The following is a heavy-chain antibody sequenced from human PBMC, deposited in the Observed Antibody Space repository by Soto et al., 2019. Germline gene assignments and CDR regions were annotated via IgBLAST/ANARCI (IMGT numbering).Heavy chain of an antibody. CDR3: ARGRWLRQSFAY. CDR2: INHSGST. Sequence: QVQLEQWGAGLLKPSETLSLTCAVYGGSFSGYYWSWIRQPPGKGLEWVGEINHSGSTNYNPSLKCRVTISVDASQNQFSVNLYSVTAADTAVYYCARGRWLRQSFAYWGQGTLFIVSS. V-gene: IGHV4-34*02. D-gene: IGHD5-12*01. CDR1: GGSFSGYY. J-gene: IGHJ4*02.